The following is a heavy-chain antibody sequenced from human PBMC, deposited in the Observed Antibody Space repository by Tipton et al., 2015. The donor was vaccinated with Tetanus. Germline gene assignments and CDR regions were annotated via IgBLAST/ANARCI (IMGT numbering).Heavy chain of an antibody. D-gene: IGHD3-16*01. CDR2: ISGSGRTT. J-gene: IGHJ4*02. CDR1: GFTFSTYA. CDR3: AKALYGGCDY. Sequence: GSLRLSCAASGFTFSTYAMAWVRQAPGKGLECVSSISGSGRTTSYADSVKGRFTISRDNSKNTLYLQMNSLRAEDTAVYYCAKALYGGCDYWGQGTLVPVSS. V-gene: IGHV3-23*01.